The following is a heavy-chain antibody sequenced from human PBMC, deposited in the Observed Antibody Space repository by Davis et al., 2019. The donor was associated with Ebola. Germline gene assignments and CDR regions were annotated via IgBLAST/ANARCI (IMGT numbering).Heavy chain of an antibody. J-gene: IGHJ6*04. V-gene: IGHV1-69*04. CDR3: ARDQQLNDYYYGMDV. D-gene: IGHD6-13*01. CDR2: IIPILGIA. Sequence: AASVKVSCKASGGTFSSYTISWVRQAPGQGLEWMGRIIPILGIANYAQKFQGRVTITADESTRTDYMELNRLTSEDTAVYYCARDQQLNDYYYGMDVWGKGTTVTVSS. CDR1: GGTFSSYT.